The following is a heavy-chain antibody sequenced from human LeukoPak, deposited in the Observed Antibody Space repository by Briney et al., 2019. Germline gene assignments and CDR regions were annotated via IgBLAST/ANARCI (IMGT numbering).Heavy chain of an antibody. CDR1: GFTFSNYA. V-gene: IGHV3-23*01. CDR3: AGTEWELGPYAFDI. J-gene: IGHJ3*02. D-gene: IGHD7-27*01. Sequence: GGSLRLSCAASGFTFSNYAMSWVRQAPGKGLEWVSGIPGGGTSTHYADSVKGRFTISRDNSKYTLYLQMNSLRAEDTALYYCAGTEWELGPYAFDIWGQGTMVTVSS. CDR2: IPGGGTST.